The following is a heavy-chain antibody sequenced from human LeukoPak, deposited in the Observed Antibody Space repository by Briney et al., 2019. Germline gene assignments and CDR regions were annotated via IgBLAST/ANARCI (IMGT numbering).Heavy chain of an antibody. J-gene: IGHJ4*02. CDR1: GFTFSYYS. Sequence: GVSLRLSCVASGFTFSYYSMNWVRPAPGNGLEWVSYINSISGEIWYADSVKGRFTISRDDAKNSLYLQMNSLRDEDTAVYYCARDHGYAFDYWGQGTLVTVSS. V-gene: IGHV3-48*02. CDR2: INSISGEI. CDR3: ARDHGYAFDY. D-gene: IGHD5-12*01.